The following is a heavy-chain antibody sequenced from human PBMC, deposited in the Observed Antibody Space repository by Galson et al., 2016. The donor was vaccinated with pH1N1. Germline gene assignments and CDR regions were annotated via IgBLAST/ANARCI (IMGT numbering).Heavy chain of an antibody. D-gene: IGHD1-14*01. Sequence: SLRLSCAASGFTFIGYTMNWVRQAPGKGPEWLSYISSRGTTISYADSVRGRFTISRDNARNSLFLDMNNLRSDDTAIYYCARCRTRRGDLPGNFFDSWGQGTLVTVSS. CDR2: ISSRGTTI. CDR3: ARCRTRRGDLPGNFFDS. CDR1: GFTFIGYT. V-gene: IGHV3-48*01. J-gene: IGHJ4*02.